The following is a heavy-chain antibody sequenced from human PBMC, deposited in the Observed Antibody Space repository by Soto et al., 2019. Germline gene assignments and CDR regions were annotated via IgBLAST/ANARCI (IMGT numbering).Heavy chain of an antibody. V-gene: IGHV3-11*01. CDR1: GFTFNDYY. J-gene: IGHJ6*03. CDR2: ISRSGTTI. D-gene: IGHD3-10*01. CDR3: AREGYYYASGRDYFDMEV. Sequence: QVQLVESGGGLVKPGGSLRLSCAASGFTFNDYYMSWIRQAPGKGLEWVSYISRSGTTIYYPDSVKGRFTMSRDNTNNSLYLHINSLRAEDTAVYYCAREGYYYASGRDYFDMEVWGKGTTVTVSS.